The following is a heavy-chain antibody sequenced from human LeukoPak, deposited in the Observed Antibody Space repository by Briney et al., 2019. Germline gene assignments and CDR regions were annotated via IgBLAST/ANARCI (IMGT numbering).Heavy chain of an antibody. V-gene: IGHV1-8*01. CDR1: GYTFTSYD. Sequence: GASVKVSCKASGYTFTSYDINWVRQATGEGPEWKGWMSSNSGDTGYAQDYQGRVTMTRDTSISTAYMELSSLRSEDTAVYYCATSWGPDTSAFRWGRDGMDVWGQGTTVIVS. CDR2: MSSNSGDT. J-gene: IGHJ6*02. D-gene: IGHD3-16*01. CDR3: ATSWGPDTSAFRWGRDGMDV.